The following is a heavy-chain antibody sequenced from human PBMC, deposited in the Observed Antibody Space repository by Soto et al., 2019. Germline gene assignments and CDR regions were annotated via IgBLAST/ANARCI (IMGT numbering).Heavy chain of an antibody. Sequence: PSETLSLTCTVSGGSISDDPYWSWIRQTPGKGLEWIGYIYHTGNTHYNPSLRSRVSISVDKSKSQFSLKLISVTAADTAVYFCARDEYQLLSSVSWFDSWGQGTLVTVSS. D-gene: IGHD2-2*01. CDR1: GGSISDDPY. J-gene: IGHJ5*01. CDR2: IYHTGNT. V-gene: IGHV4-30-4*01. CDR3: ARDEYQLLSSVSWFDS.